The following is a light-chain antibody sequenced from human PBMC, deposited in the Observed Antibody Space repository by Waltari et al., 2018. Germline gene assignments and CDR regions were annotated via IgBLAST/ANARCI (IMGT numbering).Light chain of an antibody. CDR3: QQYNNWLWT. V-gene: IGKV3-15*01. CDR1: PSVSSN. J-gene: IGKJ1*01. CDR2: GAS. Sequence: EIVMMQLPATLSVTPGERAIFPCRASPSVSSNLAWYLPKPCQAPRLLIDGASTRATGIPARFSGSGYGTEFTLTISSLQSEDFAVYYCQQYNNWLWTFGQGTKVEIK.